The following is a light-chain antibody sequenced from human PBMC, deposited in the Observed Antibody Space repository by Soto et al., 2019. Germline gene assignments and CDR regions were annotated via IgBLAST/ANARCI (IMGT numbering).Light chain of an antibody. Sequence: DILMTQSPSSLSVSPGARATLSCRASQSVSSNLAWYQQKPGQAPRLLIYGASTRATGIPARFSGSGSGTEFTLTISSLQSEDFAVYYCQQYNNWPPYTFGQGTKLEIK. CDR3: QQYNNWPPYT. J-gene: IGKJ2*01. CDR1: QSVSSN. V-gene: IGKV3-15*01. CDR2: GAS.